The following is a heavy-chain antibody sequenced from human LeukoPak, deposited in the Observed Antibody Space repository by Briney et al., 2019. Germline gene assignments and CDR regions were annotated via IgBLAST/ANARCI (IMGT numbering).Heavy chain of an antibody. CDR3: ARVFARVVPAAPFDP. CDR1: GYTFTGYY. D-gene: IGHD2-2*01. J-gene: IGHJ5*02. Sequence: GASVKVSCKASGYTFTGYYMHWVRQAPGQGLEWMGWINPNSGGTNYAQKFQGRVTMTRDTSISTAYMELSRLRPDDTAVYYCARVFARVVPAAPFDPWGQGTLVTVSS. CDR2: INPNSGGT. V-gene: IGHV1-2*02.